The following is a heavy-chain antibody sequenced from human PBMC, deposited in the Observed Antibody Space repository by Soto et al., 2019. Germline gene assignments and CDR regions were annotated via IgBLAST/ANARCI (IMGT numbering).Heavy chain of an antibody. CDR1: GGSFSGYY. Sequence: QVQLQQWGAGLLKPSETLSLTCAVYGGSFSGYYWSWIRQPPGKGLEWIGEINHSGSTNYNPSLKSRVTISVDTSKNQFSLKRSSVTAADTAVYYCARGYCSSTSCYIRYFDYWGQGTLVTVSS. V-gene: IGHV4-34*01. CDR2: INHSGST. J-gene: IGHJ4*02. CDR3: ARGYCSSTSCYIRYFDY. D-gene: IGHD2-2*02.